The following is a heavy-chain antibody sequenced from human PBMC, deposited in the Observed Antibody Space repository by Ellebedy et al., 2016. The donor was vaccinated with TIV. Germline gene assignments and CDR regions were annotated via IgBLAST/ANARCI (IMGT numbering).Heavy chain of an antibody. CDR2: IWYDGSKK. Sequence: GESLKISXAASGFTFNRYGLHWVRQAPGKGLGWVAVIWYDGSKKYYADSVKGRFTISRDIYTNTMHMEMDSLRAEDTGLYYCARDGPSADGYNAFLDVWGHGTMVTVSS. V-gene: IGHV3-33*01. CDR1: GFTFNRYG. D-gene: IGHD5-24*01. J-gene: IGHJ3*01. CDR3: ARDGPSADGYNAFLDV.